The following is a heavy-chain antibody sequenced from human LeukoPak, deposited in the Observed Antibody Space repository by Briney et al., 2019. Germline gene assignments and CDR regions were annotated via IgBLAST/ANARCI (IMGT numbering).Heavy chain of an antibody. CDR1: GFTFSNYW. Sequence: GRSLRLSCAASGFTFSNYWMSWVRQAPGKGLEWVANIKEDGSEKYYVDSVKGRFTISRDNAKNSLYLQMNSLRAEDTAVYYCARDEPYYDFWSGYSNNWFDPWGQGTLVTVSS. D-gene: IGHD3-3*01. V-gene: IGHV3-7*01. CDR2: IKEDGSEK. CDR3: ARDEPYYDFWSGYSNNWFDP. J-gene: IGHJ5*02.